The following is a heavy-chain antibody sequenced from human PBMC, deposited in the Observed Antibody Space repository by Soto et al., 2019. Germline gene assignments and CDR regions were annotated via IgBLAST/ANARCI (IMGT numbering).Heavy chain of an antibody. CDR1: GGSISSGDYY. CDR3: ASQAPLMGPRASEYYFAY. V-gene: IGHV4-30-4*01. CDR2: IYYSGST. Sequence: QVQLQESGPGLVKPSQTLSLTCTVSGGSISSGDYYWSWIRQPPGKGLEWIGYIYYSGSTYYNPSLKSRVTISVDTSKNQFSLKLSSVTAADTAVYYCASQAPLMGPRASEYYFAYWGQGTLVTVSS. D-gene: IGHD1-26*01. J-gene: IGHJ4*02.